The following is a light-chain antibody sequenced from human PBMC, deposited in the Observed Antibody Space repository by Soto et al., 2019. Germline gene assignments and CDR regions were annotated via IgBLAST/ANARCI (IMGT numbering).Light chain of an antibody. V-gene: IGKV3-15*01. CDR2: GAS. Sequence: EIVMTQSPAILSVSPGERAALSCRAGQSVSSNLAWYQQKPGQAPRLLIHGASTRATGIPARFSGSGSGTEFILTISSLQSEDFAVYYCQQYNNWPPITFGQGTRLESK. CDR1: QSVSSN. J-gene: IGKJ5*01. CDR3: QQYNNWPPIT.